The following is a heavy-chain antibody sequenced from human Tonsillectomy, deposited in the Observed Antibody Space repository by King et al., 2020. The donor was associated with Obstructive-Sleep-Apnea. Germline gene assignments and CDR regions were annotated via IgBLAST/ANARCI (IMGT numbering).Heavy chain of an antibody. Sequence: VQLVESGGGLVQPGGSLRLSCSASGCTFSSYAMSWVRQAPGKGLDWVSAISGSGGSTYCADSVKGRFTISRDNSKNTLYLQMNSLRAEDTAVYYCAKGLIAAAGTYFDYWGQGTLVTVSS. CDR1: GCTFSSYA. D-gene: IGHD6-13*01. CDR2: ISGSGGST. J-gene: IGHJ4*02. V-gene: IGHV3-23*04. CDR3: AKGLIAAAGTYFDY.